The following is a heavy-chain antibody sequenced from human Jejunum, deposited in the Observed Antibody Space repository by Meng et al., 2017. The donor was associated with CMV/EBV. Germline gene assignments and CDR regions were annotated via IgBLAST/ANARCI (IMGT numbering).Heavy chain of an antibody. J-gene: IGHJ5*02. CDR2: IYKSGST. D-gene: IGHD1-26*01. CDR1: GGSISNYY. V-gene: IGHV4-59*01. Sequence: QTQLQESGPGLAKPSETLSLTCTVSGGSISNYYWSWIRQPPGKGLEWVGYIYKSGSTSYNPSLKSRVTISVDTSKNQMWGGRGCVTAADTAVYYCARVPVGGTTWYWFDPWGQGTLVTVSS. CDR3: ARVPVGGTTWYWFDP.